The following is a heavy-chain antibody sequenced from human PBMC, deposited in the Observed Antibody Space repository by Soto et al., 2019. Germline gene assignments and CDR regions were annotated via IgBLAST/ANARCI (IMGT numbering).Heavy chain of an antibody. V-gene: IGHV3-48*02. D-gene: IGHD1-26*01. CDR1: GFTFSSYS. J-gene: IGHJ3*02. CDR3: ARAPGGSYYDGAFDI. CDR2: ISSSSSTI. Sequence: GGSLRLSCAASGFTFSSYSMNWVRQAPGKGLEWVSYISSSSSTIYYADSVKGRFTISRDNAKNSLYLQMNSLRDEDTAVYYCARAPGGSYYDGAFDIWGQGTMVTVSS.